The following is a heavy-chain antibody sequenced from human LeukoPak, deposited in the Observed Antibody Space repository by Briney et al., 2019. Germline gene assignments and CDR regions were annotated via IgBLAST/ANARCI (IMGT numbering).Heavy chain of an antibody. CDR2: INPKSGGT. CDR3: ARSVVPAVRSGCSNDVCYFFDL. J-gene: IGHJ4*02. D-gene: IGHD2-8*01. CDR1: GYTFTGSY. Sequence: ASVKVSCRASGYTFTGSYIHWVRQAPGRGLEWMGWINPKSGGTSNAQKFQGRITMTRDTSISTAYMELNRLRSDDTALYYCARSVVPAVRSGCSNDVCYFFDLWGQGTLVTVSS. V-gene: IGHV1-2*02.